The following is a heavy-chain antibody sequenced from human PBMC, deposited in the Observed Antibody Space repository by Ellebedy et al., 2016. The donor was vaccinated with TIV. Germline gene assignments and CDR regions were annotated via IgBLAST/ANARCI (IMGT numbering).Heavy chain of an antibody. V-gene: IGHV1-18*04. CDR3: ARDSVVVTAIDTNWFDP. CDR1: GYTFTSYG. CDR2: ISAYNGNT. D-gene: IGHD2-21*02. Sequence: AASVKVSCKASGYTFTSYGISWVRQAPGQGLEWMGWISAYNGNTNYAQKLQGRVTMTTDTSTSTAYMELRSLRSDDTAVYYCARDSVVVTAIDTNWFDPWGQGTLVTVSS. J-gene: IGHJ5*02.